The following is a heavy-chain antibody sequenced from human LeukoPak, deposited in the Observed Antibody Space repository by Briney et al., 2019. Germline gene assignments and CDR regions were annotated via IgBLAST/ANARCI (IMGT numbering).Heavy chain of an antibody. Sequence: GGSLRLSCVVSGSTFSGFEMNWVRQAPGEGLEWVSYISSSGSGSTIFYADSVKGRFTISRDNAKNSLYLQMNSLRAEDTAVYYCARVLGFFDYWGQGTLVTVSS. CDR3: ARVLGFFDY. D-gene: IGHD7-27*01. J-gene: IGHJ4*02. V-gene: IGHV3-48*03. CDR2: ISSSGSGSTI. CDR1: GSTFSGFE.